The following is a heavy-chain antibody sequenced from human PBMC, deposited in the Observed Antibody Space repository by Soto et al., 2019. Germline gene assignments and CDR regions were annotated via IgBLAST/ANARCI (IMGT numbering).Heavy chain of an antibody. J-gene: IGHJ4*02. Sequence: QVQLMASGGGVVQPGRSLRLSCAASGFTFSSYGMHWVRQAPGKGLEWGAVIWYDGSNKYYADTVKGRFTISRDNSKNTLYLQMGSLRAEDPAVYYCARLKGVVATRPGLGFDYWGQGTLVTVSS. CDR1: GFTFSSYG. CDR2: IWYDGSNK. V-gene: IGHV3-33*01. CDR3: ARLKGVVATRPGLGFDY. D-gene: IGHD5-12*01.